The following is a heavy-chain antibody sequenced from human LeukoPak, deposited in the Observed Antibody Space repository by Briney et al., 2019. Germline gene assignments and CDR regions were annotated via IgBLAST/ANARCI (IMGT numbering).Heavy chain of an antibody. D-gene: IGHD2-2*02. CDR2: IIPIFGIA. CDR3: AREALYCSSTSCYTVIEGYYFDY. Sequence: EASVKVSCKASGGTFSSYVISRVRQAPGQGLEWMGRIIPIFGIANYAQKFQGRVTITADKSTSTAYMELSSLRSEDTAVYYCAREALYCSSTSCYTVIEGYYFDYWGQGTLVTVSS. J-gene: IGHJ4*02. V-gene: IGHV1-69*04. CDR1: GGTFSSYV.